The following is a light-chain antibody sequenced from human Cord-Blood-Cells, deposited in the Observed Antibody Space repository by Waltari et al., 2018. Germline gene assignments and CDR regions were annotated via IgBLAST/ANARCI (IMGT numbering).Light chain of an antibody. CDR2: AAS. CDR3: QQYYSYART. CDR1: QGFISY. Sequence: AIRMTQSPSSLSASTGDRVTITCRASQGFISYLAWDQQKPGKAPKLLIYAASTLQSGVPSRLSCSGSGTDFPLTISCLQSEDFATYYYQQYYSYARTFGQGTKVEIK. J-gene: IGKJ1*01. V-gene: IGKV1-8*01.